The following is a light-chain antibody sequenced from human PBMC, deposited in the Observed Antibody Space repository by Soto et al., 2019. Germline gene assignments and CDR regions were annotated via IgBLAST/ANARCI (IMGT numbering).Light chain of an antibody. J-gene: IGKJ2*01. Sequence: DIVLTQTPLSSPVTLGQPASISCRSSQSLVHSDGNTYLSWFHQRPRQPPRLLIDKVSNRFSGVPDRFSGSGAGTDFTLKISRVEAEDVGIYFCMQATQYRPYTFGQGTKLEIK. V-gene: IGKV2-24*01. CDR1: QSLVHSDGNTY. CDR2: KVS. CDR3: MQATQYRPYT.